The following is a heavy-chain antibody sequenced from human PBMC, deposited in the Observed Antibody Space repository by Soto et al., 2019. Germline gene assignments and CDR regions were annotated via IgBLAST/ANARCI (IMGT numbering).Heavy chain of an antibody. CDR3: ARQGSHGAYVYYPMDV. Sequence: ESLKISCKWSDYRFNSYWIGWVRQMPCKGLEWIGMIYAGDSDTTYSPSVQGHVTMSVDKSISTAYLQSSSLKASDSAIYYCARQGSHGAYVYYPMDVWGQGTKAPVS. J-gene: IGHJ6*02. D-gene: IGHD3-10*01. CDR2: IYAGDSDT. V-gene: IGHV5-51*01. CDR1: DYRFNSYW.